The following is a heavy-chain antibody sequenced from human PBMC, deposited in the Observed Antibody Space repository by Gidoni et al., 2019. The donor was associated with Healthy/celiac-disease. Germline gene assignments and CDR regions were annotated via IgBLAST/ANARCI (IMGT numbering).Heavy chain of an antibody. V-gene: IGHV3-30*03. J-gene: IGHJ5*02. Sequence: QVQLVESGGGVVQPGRSLRLSCAASGFPFSSYGMHWVRQAPGKGLEWVAVISYDGSKKYYADVVKGRFTISRDNSKNTLYLQMNSLRAEDTAVYYCAREYYYGSGSYLEFDPWGQGTLVTVSS. CDR1: GFPFSSYG. D-gene: IGHD3-10*01. CDR2: ISYDGSKK. CDR3: AREYYYGSGSYLEFDP.